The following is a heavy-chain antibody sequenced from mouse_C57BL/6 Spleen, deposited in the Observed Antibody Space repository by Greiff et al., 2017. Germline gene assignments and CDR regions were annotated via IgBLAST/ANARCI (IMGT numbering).Heavy chain of an antibody. CDR3: ARERIYYYGSSYGYFDY. J-gene: IGHJ2*01. Sequence: EVQLQQSEGGLVQPGSSMKLSCTASGFTFSDYYMAWVRQVPEKGLEWVANINYDGSSTYYLASLKSRFIISRDNAKNILYLQMSSLKSEDTATYYCARERIYYYGSSYGYFDYWGQGTTLTVSS. D-gene: IGHD1-1*01. V-gene: IGHV5-16*01. CDR2: INYDGSST. CDR1: GFTFSDYY.